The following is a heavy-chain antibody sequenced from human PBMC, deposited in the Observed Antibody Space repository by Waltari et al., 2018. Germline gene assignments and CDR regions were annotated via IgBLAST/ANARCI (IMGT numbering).Heavy chain of an antibody. CDR1: GGSISSYY. V-gene: IGHV4-4*07. CDR3: ARTYYYDSSSYYPGYFDL. J-gene: IGHJ2*01. D-gene: IGHD3-22*01. Sequence: QVQLQESGPGLVKPSETLSLTCTVSGGSISSYYWSWIRQPAGKGLEWIGRIYTSGSTNFNSFLKSRATMSVDTSKKQFSLKLSSVTAADTAVYYCARTYYYDSSSYYPGYFDLWGRGTLVTVSS. CDR2: IYTSGST.